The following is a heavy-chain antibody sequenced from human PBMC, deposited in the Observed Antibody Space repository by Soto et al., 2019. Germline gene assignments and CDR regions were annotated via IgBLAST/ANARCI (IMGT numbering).Heavy chain of an antibody. D-gene: IGHD4-17*01. J-gene: IGHJ6*02. V-gene: IGHV3-11*06. Sequence: GGSLRLSCAASGFILRDYYMTWIRQAPGKGLDYISYISSGGTYISYADSVKGRFTTSRDNAKNSLFLQPNSLRAEDTGVYLCARLTVTPNYAMDVWGQGTTVTVYS. CDR3: ARLTVTPNYAMDV. CDR2: ISSGGTYI. CDR1: GFILRDYY.